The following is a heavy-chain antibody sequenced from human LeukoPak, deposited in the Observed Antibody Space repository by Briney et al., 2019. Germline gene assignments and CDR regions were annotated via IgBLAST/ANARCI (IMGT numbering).Heavy chain of an antibody. CDR2: VYYSGST. V-gene: IGHV4-59*01. CDR3: ARDQDCGDLTYFDS. D-gene: IGHD4-17*01. J-gene: IGHJ4*02. Sequence: KPSETLSLTCTVSGGSIRSFCWSWIRQPPGKGLEWIGYVYYSGSTKYNPSLKSRVTISVDTSKNQFSLKLNSVTAADTALYYCARDQDCGDLTYFDSWGQGTPVTVSS. CDR1: GGSIRSFC.